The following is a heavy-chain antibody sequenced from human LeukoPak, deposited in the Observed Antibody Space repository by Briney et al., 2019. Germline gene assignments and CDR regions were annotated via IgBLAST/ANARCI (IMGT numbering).Heavy chain of an antibody. J-gene: IGHJ5*02. CDR3: ARARITIFGVVISPLNWFDP. D-gene: IGHD3-3*01. Sequence: GASVKVSCKASGYTFTSYAMNWVRQDPGQGLEWMGWINTNTGNPTYAQGFTGRFVFSLDTSVSTAYLQISSLKAEDTAVYYCARARITIFGVVISPLNWFDPWGQGTLVTVSS. CDR1: GYTFTSYA. V-gene: IGHV7-4-1*02. CDR2: INTNTGNP.